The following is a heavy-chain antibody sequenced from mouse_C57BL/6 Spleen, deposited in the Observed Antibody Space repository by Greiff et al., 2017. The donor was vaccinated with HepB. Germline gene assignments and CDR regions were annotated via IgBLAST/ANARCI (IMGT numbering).Heavy chain of an antibody. Sequence: ESGPGLVKPSQSLSLTCSVTGYSITSGYYWNWIRQFPGNKLEWMGYISYDGSNNYNTSLNNRISITRDTSKNQFFLKLNSVTTEDTATYYCAREGDYGSSHFDYWGQGTTLTVSS. CDR2: ISYDGSN. V-gene: IGHV3-6*01. J-gene: IGHJ2*01. CDR3: AREGDYGSSHFDY. D-gene: IGHD1-1*01. CDR1: GYSITSGYY.